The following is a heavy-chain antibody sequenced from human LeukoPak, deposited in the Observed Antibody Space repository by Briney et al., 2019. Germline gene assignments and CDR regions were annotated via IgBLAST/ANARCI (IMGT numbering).Heavy chain of an antibody. CDR1: GNSLSELS. CDR3: TTRSGDFWSGFVN. CDR2: FDPEEAKM. J-gene: IGHJ4*02. V-gene: IGHV1-24*01. Sequence: ASVTVSCKVSGNSLSELSIHWVRQAPGNGLECMGGFDPEEAKMVYAQNFQGRVTMTEDTSTQTAYMELSGLTSDDTAVYYCTTRSGDFWSGFVNGGQGTLVTVSS. D-gene: IGHD3-3*01.